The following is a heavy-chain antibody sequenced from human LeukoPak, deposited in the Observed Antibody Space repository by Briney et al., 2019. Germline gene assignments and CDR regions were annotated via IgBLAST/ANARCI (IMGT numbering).Heavy chain of an antibody. V-gene: IGHV3-48*02. CDR1: GFTFSSHS. Sequence: PGGSLRLSCVASGFTFSSHSMTWVRQAPGKGLEWVSYISGTSSTTYYADSVKGRFTISRDNAKNSLYLQMNSLRDEDTAVYYCVNYGMDVWGQGTTVTVSS. J-gene: IGHJ6*02. CDR3: VNYGMDV. CDR2: ISGTSSTT.